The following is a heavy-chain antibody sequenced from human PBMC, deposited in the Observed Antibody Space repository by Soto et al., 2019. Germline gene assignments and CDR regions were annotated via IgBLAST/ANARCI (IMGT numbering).Heavy chain of an antibody. CDR2: IYYSGST. Sequence: SSETLSLTCTVSGGSISSGGYYWSWIRQHPGKGLEWIGYIYYSGSTYYNPSLKSRVTISVDTSKNQFSLKLSSVTAADTAVYYCASSSLSNSYYFDYWGQGTLVTVSS. D-gene: IGHD4-4*01. V-gene: IGHV4-31*03. J-gene: IGHJ4*02. CDR1: GGSISSGGYY. CDR3: ASSSLSNSYYFDY.